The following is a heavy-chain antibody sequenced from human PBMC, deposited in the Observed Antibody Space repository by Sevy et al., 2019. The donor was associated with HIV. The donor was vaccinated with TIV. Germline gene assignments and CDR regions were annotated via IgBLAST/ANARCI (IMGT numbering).Heavy chain of an antibody. CDR1: GFTFSQYG. CDR3: AKHRDTLAAAAYLDH. CDR2: ILYDGSPK. Sequence: GGSLRLSCAATGFTFSQYGMEWVRQAPGKGLEWVAFILYDGSPKYYADSVKGRFTISRDNSKNMLYLQMNSLRPEDTALYSCAKHRDTLAAAAYLDHWGQGTLVTVSS. D-gene: IGHD6-13*01. J-gene: IGHJ4*02. V-gene: IGHV3-30*02.